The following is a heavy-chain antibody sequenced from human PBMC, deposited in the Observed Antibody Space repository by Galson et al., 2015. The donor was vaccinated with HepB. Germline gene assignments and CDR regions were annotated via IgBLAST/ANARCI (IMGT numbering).Heavy chain of an antibody. CDR3: ARNDILTGYANTIYYYGMDV. CDR1: GFTFSRYW. J-gene: IGHJ6*02. V-gene: IGHV3-74*01. CDR2: SNSDGSST. Sequence: SLRLSCAASGFTFSRYWMHWVRQAPGKGLMWVSRSNSDGSSTNYADSVQGLITTSRENVKNTLYLQMNSLRAEDTAVYYCARNDILTGYANTIYYYGMDVWGQGTTVTVSS. D-gene: IGHD3-9*01.